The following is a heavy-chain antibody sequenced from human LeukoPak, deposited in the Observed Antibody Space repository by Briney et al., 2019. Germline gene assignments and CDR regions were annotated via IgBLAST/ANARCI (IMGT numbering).Heavy chain of an antibody. CDR2: TYYRYKWYN. J-gene: IGHJ3*02. Sequence: SQTLSLTCAISGDSVSSNSAAWNWIPQSPSRGVEWVGRTYYRYKWYNDYAVSVKSRITINPDTSKNQFSLQLNSVTPEDTAVYYCARGGGAFDIWGQGTMVTVSS. V-gene: IGHV6-1*01. CDR3: ARGGGAFDI. D-gene: IGHD1-26*01. CDR1: GDSVSSNSAA.